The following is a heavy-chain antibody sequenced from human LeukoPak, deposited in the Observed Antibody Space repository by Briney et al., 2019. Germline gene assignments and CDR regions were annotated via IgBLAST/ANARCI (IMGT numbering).Heavy chain of an antibody. Sequence: PSETLSLTCTVSGVSISSGGYYWSWIRQHPGKGLKWIGYIYTSGSTYYNPSLESRVSISLDTSKNQFSLKLSSVTAADTAVYYCARTFDCSSTSCYTGFDYWGLGTLVTVSS. J-gene: IGHJ4*02. D-gene: IGHD2-2*02. V-gene: IGHV4-31*03. CDR1: GVSISSGGYY. CDR2: IYTSGST. CDR3: ARTFDCSSTSCYTGFDY.